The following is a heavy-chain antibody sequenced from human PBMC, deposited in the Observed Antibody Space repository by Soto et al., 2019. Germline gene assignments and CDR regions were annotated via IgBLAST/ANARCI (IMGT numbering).Heavy chain of an antibody. J-gene: IGHJ6*03. Sequence: DVQLLESGGGLAQRGGSLRLSRAASGFSFSTYGMTWVRQAPGKGLEWVSYGGSGGSTYYADSVKGRFTISRDNSKNTLYLQMNSLRAEDTAVYYCVKFRGRAYHYYYMDVWGNGTTVTVSS. D-gene: IGHD3-16*01. CDR2: YGGSGGST. CDR3: VKFRGRAYHYYYMDV. V-gene: IGHV3-23*01. CDR1: GFSFSTYG.